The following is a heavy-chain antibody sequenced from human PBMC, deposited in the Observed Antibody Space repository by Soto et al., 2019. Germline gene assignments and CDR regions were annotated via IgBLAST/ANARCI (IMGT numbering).Heavy chain of an antibody. Sequence: TLSLTFAHISTSISGATWWSWVRQPPGKGLEWIGEIHHSGATNYNPSLKSRVTISVDKSKNQFSLKLNSVTAADTAMFYCATQGFYRMGVWGRGTTVT. V-gene: IGHV4-4*02. CDR3: ATQGFYRMGV. CDR2: IHHSGAT. J-gene: IGHJ6*02. CDR1: STSISGATW.